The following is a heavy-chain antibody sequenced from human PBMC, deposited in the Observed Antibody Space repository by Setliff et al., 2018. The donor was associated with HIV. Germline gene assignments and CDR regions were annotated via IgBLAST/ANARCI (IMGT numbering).Heavy chain of an antibody. CDR3: ARATGYYDILTGYYNSPFADY. J-gene: IGHJ4*01. V-gene: IGHV4-34*01. D-gene: IGHD3-9*01. CDR2: INHSGST. Sequence: SETLSLTCAVYGGSFSGYYWSWIRQPPGKGLEWIGEINHSGSTNYNPSLKSRVTISVDTSKNQFSLKLSSVTAADTAVYYCARATGYYDILTGYYNSPFADYWG. CDR1: GGSFSGYY.